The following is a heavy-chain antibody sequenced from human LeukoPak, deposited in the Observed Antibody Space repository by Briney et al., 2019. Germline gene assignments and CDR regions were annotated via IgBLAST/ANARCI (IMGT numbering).Heavy chain of an antibody. CDR3: ERERSGSSDY. Sequence: SETLSLTCAVSGYSISSGYYWGWIRQPPGKGLEWIGSIYHSGSTYYNPSLKSRSTISVDTSKNQFSLKLSSVTATDAAIYYCERERSGSSDYWGQGTLVTVSS. D-gene: IGHD6-6*01. J-gene: IGHJ4*02. CDR2: IYHSGST. CDR1: GYSISSGYY. V-gene: IGHV4-38-2*02.